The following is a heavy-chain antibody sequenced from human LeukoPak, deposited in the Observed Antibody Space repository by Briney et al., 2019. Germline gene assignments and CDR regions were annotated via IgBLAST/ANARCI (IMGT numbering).Heavy chain of an antibody. CDR1: GYTFTSYD. CDR3: ASVGSGSYPFDY. Sequence: ASVKVSFKASGYTFTSYDIIWVRQAPGQGLEWMGWISAYNGNTNSAQKLQGRVTMTTDTSTSTAYMELRSLKSEDTAVYYCASVGSGSYPFDYWGQGTLVTVSS. CDR2: ISAYNGNT. J-gene: IGHJ4*02. D-gene: IGHD3-10*01. V-gene: IGHV1-18*01.